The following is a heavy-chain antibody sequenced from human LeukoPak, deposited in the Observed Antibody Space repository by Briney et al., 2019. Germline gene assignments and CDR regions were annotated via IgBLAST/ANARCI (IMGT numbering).Heavy chain of an antibody. CDR1: GFTFSSYS. Sequence: GGSLRLSCAASGFTFSSYSMNWVRQAPGKGLEWVSSISSSSSYIYYADSVKGRFTISRDNAKNSLYLQMNSLRAEDTAVYYCARDLVQLWRGFDYWGQGTLVTVSS. CDR2: ISSSSSYI. CDR3: ARDLVQLWRGFDY. J-gene: IGHJ4*02. V-gene: IGHV3-21*01. D-gene: IGHD5-18*01.